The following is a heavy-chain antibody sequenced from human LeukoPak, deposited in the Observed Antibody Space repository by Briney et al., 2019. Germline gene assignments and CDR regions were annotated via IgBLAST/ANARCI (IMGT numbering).Heavy chain of an antibody. J-gene: IGHJ5*02. V-gene: IGHV4-34*01. CDR1: GGSFSGYY. Sequence: SETLSLTCAVYGGSFSGYYWSWIRQPPGKGLEWIGEINHSGSTNYNPSLKSRVTISVDTSKNQFSLKLSSVTAADTAVYYCARAPRRAARPPHRSNWFDPWGQGTLVTVSS. CDR3: ARAPRRAARPPHRSNWFDP. D-gene: IGHD6-6*01. CDR2: INHSGST.